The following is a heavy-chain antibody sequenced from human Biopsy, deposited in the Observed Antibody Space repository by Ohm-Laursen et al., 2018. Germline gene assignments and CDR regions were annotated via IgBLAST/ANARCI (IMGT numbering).Heavy chain of an antibody. J-gene: IGHJ6*02. V-gene: IGHV4-59*01. CDR2: INHSGHT. CDR1: SASINLYY. D-gene: IGHD2-8*02. CDR3: ARDRIAYCTATSCDHFGLDV. Sequence: GTLSLTCTVSSASINLYYWGWIRQSPGKGLEWIGYINHSGHTNYNPSLKSRLTMSVDTSKNQFSLKLTSVTAADMAVYYCARDRIAYCTATSCDHFGLDVWGQGTTVTVSS.